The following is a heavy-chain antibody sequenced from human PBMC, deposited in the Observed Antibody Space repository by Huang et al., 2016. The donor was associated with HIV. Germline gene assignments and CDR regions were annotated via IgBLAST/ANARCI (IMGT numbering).Heavy chain of an antibody. V-gene: IGHV3-30*02. D-gene: IGHD2-8*01. CDR2: TVEGNKR. Sequence: LVESGGGVVQSGGSLTLSCEACGFDFGTFGMHWVRQPPDKGWEVGVKITVEGNKRRNEKCVKERLTDARENSRGRTWLGMNDGSPEATALYFCAKGGGGTHNGPEHWGQGNLVTVS. CDR1: GFDFGTFG. J-gene: IGHJ4*02. CDR3: AKGGGGTHNGPEH.